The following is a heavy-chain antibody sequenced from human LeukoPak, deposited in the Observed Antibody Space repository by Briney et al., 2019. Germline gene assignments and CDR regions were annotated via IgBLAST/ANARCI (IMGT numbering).Heavy chain of an antibody. CDR1: GYTFTSYY. CDR3: ARDLGVAASFDAFDI. CDR2: INPSGGST. Sequence: ASVKVSCKASGYTFTSYYMHWVRQAPGQGLEWMGIINPSGGSTSYAQKFQGRVTMTRDTSTSTVYMELSSLRSEDTAVYYCARDLGVAASFDAFDIWGQGTMVTVSS. J-gene: IGHJ3*02. D-gene: IGHD2-15*01. V-gene: IGHV1-46*01.